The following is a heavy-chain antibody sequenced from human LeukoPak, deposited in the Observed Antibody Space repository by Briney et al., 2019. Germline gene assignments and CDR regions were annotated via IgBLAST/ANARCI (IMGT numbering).Heavy chain of an antibody. Sequence: GRSLRLSCAASGFTFSSYGMHWVRQAPGKGLEWVAVISYDGSNKYYADSVKGRFTISRDNSEDTAVYYCAKDPYCSSTSCPPYYYYSMDVWGQGTTVTVSS. J-gene: IGHJ6*02. CDR3: YYYYSMDV. CDR1: GFTFSSYG. V-gene: IGHV3-30*03. CDR2: ISYDGSNK. D-gene: IGHD2-2*01.